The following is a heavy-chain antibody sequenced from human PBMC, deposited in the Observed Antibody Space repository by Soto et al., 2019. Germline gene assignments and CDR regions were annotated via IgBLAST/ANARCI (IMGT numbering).Heavy chain of an antibody. J-gene: IGHJ4*02. CDR1: GYTFSTYG. V-gene: IGHV1-18*01. Sequence: QVQLEQSGAEVKKPGASVKVSCKAYGYTFSTYGISWVRQAPGQGLEWMGWIVGHNANTKYAGRFQGRVTMTTDPSTSTDYMEVRRLRSDDTAVYYCARDSGRSLDNWGQGTLVTVSS. D-gene: IGHD1-26*01. CDR2: IVGHNANT. CDR3: ARDSGRSLDN.